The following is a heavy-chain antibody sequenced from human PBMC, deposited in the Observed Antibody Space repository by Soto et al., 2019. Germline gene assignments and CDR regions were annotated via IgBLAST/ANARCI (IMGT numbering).Heavy chain of an antibody. Sequence: GGSLRLSCAASGFTFSTYAMSWVRQAPGKGLEWVSAVSGSGDSTYYADSVKGRFTISRDNSKYTVSLQMNSLRVEDTAIYYCAKEFPGVLLTIDNWGQGTLVTVSS. CDR1: GFTFSTYA. CDR3: AKEFPGVLLTIDN. D-gene: IGHD4-17*01. V-gene: IGHV3-23*01. J-gene: IGHJ4*02. CDR2: VSGSGDST.